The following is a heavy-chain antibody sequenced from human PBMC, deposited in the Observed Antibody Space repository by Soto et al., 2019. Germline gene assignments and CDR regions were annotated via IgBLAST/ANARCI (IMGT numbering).Heavy chain of an antibody. CDR1: GFTFSNSA. CDR2: ISGSGGTT. D-gene: IGHD3-16*01. CDR3: ASRAYITPNY. Sequence: EVQLLESGGGLVQPGGSLRLSCAASGFTFSNSAMSWVRQAPGKGLEWVSTISGSGGTTYYADSVEGRFAISRDNSKNPLYLQMTSLRADDKSVYYRASRAYITPNYWGQGTLVTVSS. V-gene: IGHV3-23*01. J-gene: IGHJ4*02.